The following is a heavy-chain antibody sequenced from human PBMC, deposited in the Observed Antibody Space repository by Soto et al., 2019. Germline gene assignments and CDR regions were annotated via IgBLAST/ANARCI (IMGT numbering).Heavy chain of an antibody. V-gene: IGHV1-18*01. CDR2: ISAYNGNT. J-gene: IGHJ4*02. CDR1: GYTFTSYG. Sequence: QVQLLQSGAEVKKPGASVKVSCKASGYTFTSYGISWVRQAPGQGLEGMGWISAYNGNTNYAQKLQGRVTMTTDTSTSTGYMELRSLRSGGTAVYYCARESPPVDYWGQGNLVTVSS. CDR3: ARESPPVDY.